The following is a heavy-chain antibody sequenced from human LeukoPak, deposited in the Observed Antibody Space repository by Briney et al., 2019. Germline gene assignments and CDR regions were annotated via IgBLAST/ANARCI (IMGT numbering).Heavy chain of an antibody. CDR3: AREAIFGVADDY. CDR1: GFTFSSYA. Sequence: GGSLRLSCAASGFTFSSYAMHWVRQAPGKGLEWVAVISYDGSNKYYADSVKGRFTISRDNAKNSLYLQMNSLRAEDTAVYYCAREAIFGVADDYWGQGTLVTVSS. J-gene: IGHJ4*02. CDR2: ISYDGSNK. V-gene: IGHV3-30-3*01. D-gene: IGHD3-3*01.